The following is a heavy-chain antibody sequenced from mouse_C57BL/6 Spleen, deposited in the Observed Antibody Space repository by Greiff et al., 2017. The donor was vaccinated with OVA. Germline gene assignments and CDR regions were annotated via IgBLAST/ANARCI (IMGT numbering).Heavy chain of an antibody. CDR1: GFTFSSYG. CDR3: ARDRVDY. D-gene: IGHD3-1*01. J-gene: IGHJ4*01. V-gene: IGHV5-6*01. Sequence: DVQLVESGGDLVKPGGSLKLSCAASGFTFSSYGMSWVRQTPDKRLEWVATISSGGSYTYYPDSVKGRFTISRDNAKNTLYLQMGSLKSEDTAMYYCARDRVDYWGQGTSVTVSS. CDR2: ISSGGSYT.